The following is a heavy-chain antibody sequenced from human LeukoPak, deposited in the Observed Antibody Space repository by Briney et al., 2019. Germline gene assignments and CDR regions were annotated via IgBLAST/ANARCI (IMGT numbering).Heavy chain of an antibody. CDR1: GFTFSSYG. Sequence: GGSLRLSCAASGFTFSSYGMHWVRQAPGKGLEWVSSISSSSSYIYYADSVKGRFTISRDNAKNSLYLQMNSLRAEDTAVYYCANNVEMATFDYWGQGTLVTVSS. D-gene: IGHD5-24*01. V-gene: IGHV3-21*01. J-gene: IGHJ4*02. CDR2: ISSSSSYI. CDR3: ANNVEMATFDY.